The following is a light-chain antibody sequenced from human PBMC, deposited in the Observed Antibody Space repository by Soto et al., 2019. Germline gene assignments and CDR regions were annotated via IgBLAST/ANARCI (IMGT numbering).Light chain of an antibody. J-gene: IGKJ4*01. CDR3: MQSIQLPLT. CDR2: LGS. CDR1: QSLLHSNGYNY. Sequence: DIVMTQSPLSLPVTPGEPASISCRSSQSLLHSNGYNYLDWYLQKPGQSPQLLIYLGSNRASGVPDRFSGSGSGTDFALKISRVEAEDVGVYYCMQSIQLPLTFGGGTKVDIK. V-gene: IGKV2-28*01.